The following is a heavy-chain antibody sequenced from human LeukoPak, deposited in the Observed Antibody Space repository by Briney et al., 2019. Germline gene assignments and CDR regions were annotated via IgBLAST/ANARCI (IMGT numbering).Heavy chain of an antibody. J-gene: IGHJ4*02. Sequence: PSETLSLTCTVSGYSISSGYYWGWIRQPPGQGLEWIGNIYYSGSTYYNPSLKSRVTISVDTSKNQFSLKLSSVTAADTAVYYCASPGGSGSYSEYSESFDYWGQGTLVTVSS. CDR1: GYSISSGYY. D-gene: IGHD3-10*01. CDR3: ASPGGSGSYSEYSESFDY. CDR2: IYYSGST. V-gene: IGHV4-38-2*02.